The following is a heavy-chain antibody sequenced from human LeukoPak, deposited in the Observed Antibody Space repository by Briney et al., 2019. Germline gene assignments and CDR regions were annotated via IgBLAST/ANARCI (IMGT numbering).Heavy chain of an antibody. J-gene: IGHJ4*02. V-gene: IGHV1-2*02. CDR3: ASCYYDSSGYYYFDY. CDR2: IKPSSSAT. D-gene: IGHD3-22*01. Sequence: GASVKVSCKASGYTFSGHYMHWVRQAPGQGLEWMGWIKPSSSATNYAQKFRGRVTMTRDTSNRTSYMELSRLRSDDTALYYCASCYYDSSGYYYFDYWGQGTLVTVSS. CDR1: GYTFSGHY.